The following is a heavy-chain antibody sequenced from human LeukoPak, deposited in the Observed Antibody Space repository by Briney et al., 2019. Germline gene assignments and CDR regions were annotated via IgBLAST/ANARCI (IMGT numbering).Heavy chain of an antibody. CDR2: IYTSGST. CDR3: ARSFGSGYPFDY. J-gene: IGHJ4*02. D-gene: IGHD3-22*01. CDR1: GGSISSYY. V-gene: IGHV4-4*07. Sequence: SETLSLTCTVSGGSISSYYWRWIRQHAGKGLEWIGRIYTSGSTTYNPSLKSRVTMSVDTSKNQFSLKLSSVTAADTAVYYCARSFGSGYPFDYWGQGTLVTVSS.